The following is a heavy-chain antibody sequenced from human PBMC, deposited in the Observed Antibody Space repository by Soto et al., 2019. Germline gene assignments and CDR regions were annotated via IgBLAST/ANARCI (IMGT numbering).Heavy chain of an antibody. V-gene: IGHV4-34*01. CDR1: GGSFSGYY. D-gene: IGHD1-1*01. CDR2: INHSGSS. Sequence: LSLTCAVYGGSFSGYYWSWIRQPPGKGLEWIGEINHSGSSNYNPSLKSRVTISVDTSKNQFSLKLSSVTAADTAVYYCARRGGRAPGYWGQGTLVTVSS. J-gene: IGHJ4*02. CDR3: ARRGGRAPGY.